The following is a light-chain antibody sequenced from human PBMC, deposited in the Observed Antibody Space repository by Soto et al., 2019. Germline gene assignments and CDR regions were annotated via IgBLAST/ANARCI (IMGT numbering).Light chain of an antibody. CDR3: EAWDDKLNAYV. CDR1: TSNIGTFY. Sequence: QSVLTQPPSASSNPGQTVTISCSGSTSNIGTFYVYCYQHLPGTAPKLLIYLGDQRASGVSDRFSGSKSGTSAYLSINGLRSDDEADNYWEAWDDKLNAYVFGSGTKLTVL. CDR2: LGD. J-gene: IGLJ1*01. V-gene: IGLV1-47*02.